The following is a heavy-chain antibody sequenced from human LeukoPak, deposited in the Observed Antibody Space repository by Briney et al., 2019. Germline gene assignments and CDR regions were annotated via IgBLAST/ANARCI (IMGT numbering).Heavy chain of an antibody. J-gene: IGHJ4*02. D-gene: IGHD6-13*01. Sequence: GGSLRLSCAASGFTFSSYGMPWVRQAPGKGLEWVAVIWYDGSNKYYADSVKGRFTISRDNSKNTLYLQMNSLRAEDTAVYYCARDTAAGHGEGNFDYWGQGTLVTVSS. V-gene: IGHV3-33*01. CDR3: ARDTAAGHGEGNFDY. CDR2: IWYDGSNK. CDR1: GFTFSSYG.